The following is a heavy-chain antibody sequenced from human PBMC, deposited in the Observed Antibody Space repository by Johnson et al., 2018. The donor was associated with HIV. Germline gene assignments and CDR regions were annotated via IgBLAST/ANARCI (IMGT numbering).Heavy chain of an antibody. Sequence: QVQLVESGGGVVQPGRSLRLSCAASGFTFSSYAMHWVRQAPGKGLEWVAVISYDGNNKYYADSVKGRFTISRDNSKNTLYLQMNSLRAEDTAVYYCARDSNRYAFDIWGQGTMVTVSS. J-gene: IGHJ3*02. CDR2: ISYDGNNK. CDR3: ARDSNRYAFDI. CDR1: GFTFSSYA. D-gene: IGHD2-8*01. V-gene: IGHV3-30-3*01.